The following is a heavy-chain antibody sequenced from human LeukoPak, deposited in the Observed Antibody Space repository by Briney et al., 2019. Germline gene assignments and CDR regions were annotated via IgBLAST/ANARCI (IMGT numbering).Heavy chain of an antibody. J-gene: IGHJ4*02. Sequence: ASVKVSCKASGYTFTSYGISWVRQAPGQGLEWMGWIGAYNGNTNYAQKLQGRVTMTTDTSTSTAYMELRSLRSDDTAVYYCARDSPIAAAVLSFDYWGQGTLVTVSS. CDR3: ARDSPIAAAVLSFDY. D-gene: IGHD6-13*01. CDR2: IGAYNGNT. V-gene: IGHV1-18*01. CDR1: GYTFTSYG.